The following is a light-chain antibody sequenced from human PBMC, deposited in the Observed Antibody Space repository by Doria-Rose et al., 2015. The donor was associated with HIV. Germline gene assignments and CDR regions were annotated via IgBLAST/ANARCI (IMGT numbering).Light chain of an antibody. CDR1: QSFSSTY. V-gene: IGKV3-20*01. CDR2: DGS. J-gene: IGKJ1*01. Sequence: EIVLTQSSGTLSLSPGERATLSCRASQSFSSTYLAWYQPKPGQAPSLLIYDGSTRATGIPDRFSASGSGTDFTLTINRLEPEDFALYYRHQYGTSWTFGQGTKVEI. CDR3: HQYGTSWT.